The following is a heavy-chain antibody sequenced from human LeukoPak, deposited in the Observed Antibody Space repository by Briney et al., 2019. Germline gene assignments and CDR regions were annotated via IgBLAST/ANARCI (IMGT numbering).Heavy chain of an antibody. J-gene: IGHJ4*02. CDR3: ARSRTASLDY. CDR2: INQSGST. D-gene: IGHD2-21*02. CDR1: GGSFSGYY. V-gene: IGHV4-34*01. Sequence: PSETLSLTCAVYGGSFSGYYWSWIRQPPGKGLEWIGEINQSGSTNYNPSLKSRVTISVDTSKNQFSLKLSSVTAADTAVYYCARSRTASLDYWGQGTLVTVSS.